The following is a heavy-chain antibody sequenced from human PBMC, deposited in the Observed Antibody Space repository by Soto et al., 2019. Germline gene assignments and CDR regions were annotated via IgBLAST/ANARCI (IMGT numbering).Heavy chain of an antibody. CDR1: GGTFTSYT. CDR2: LIPMFDIA. Sequence: ASVKVSCKASGGTFTSYTVYWVRQAPGQGLEWVGGLIPMFDIANYAERFRGRVMITADEATNTASMELSSLTSADTAVYYCAREDSIIIPAVSDFWGQGTLVTVSS. V-gene: IGHV1-69*13. CDR3: AREDSIIIPAVSDF. J-gene: IGHJ4*02. D-gene: IGHD2-2*01.